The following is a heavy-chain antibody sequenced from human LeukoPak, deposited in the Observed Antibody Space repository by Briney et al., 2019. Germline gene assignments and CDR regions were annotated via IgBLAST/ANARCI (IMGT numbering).Heavy chain of an antibody. CDR3: ARMGDSYGYRGFDY. CDR1: GGSISGFY. Sequence: SETLSLTCTVSGGSISGFYWSWIRQPPGKGLEWIGYIYYSGDSNYNPSLKSRVTMSLDTSKNQLSLRLSSVTAADTAVYYCARMGDSYGYRGFDYWGQGTLVTVSS. D-gene: IGHD5-18*01. V-gene: IGHV4-59*08. J-gene: IGHJ4*02. CDR2: IYYSGDS.